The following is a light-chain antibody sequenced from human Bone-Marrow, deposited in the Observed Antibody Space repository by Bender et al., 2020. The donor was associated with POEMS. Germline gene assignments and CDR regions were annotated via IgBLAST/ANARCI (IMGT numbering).Light chain of an antibody. CDR1: SSDVGGYNY. CDR3: SSYTTSNICV. J-gene: IGLJ3*02. V-gene: IGLV2-14*03. Sequence: QSALTQPASVSGAPGQSITISCTGTSSDVGGYNYVSWYQQHPGKAPKLLIYAVSDRPSGVSHRFSGSKSGNTASLTISGLQAEDEADYYCSSYTTSNICVFGGGTKLTVL. CDR2: AVS.